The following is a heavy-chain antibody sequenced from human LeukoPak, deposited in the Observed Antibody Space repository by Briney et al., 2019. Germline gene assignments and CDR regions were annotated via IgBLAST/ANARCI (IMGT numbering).Heavy chain of an antibody. CDR1: GGSFSGYY. CDR2: IYYSGNT. V-gene: IGHV4-34*11. Sequence: SETLSLTCAVYGGSFSGYYWGWIRQPPGKGLEWIGSIYYSGNTYYNPSLMSRVTISVDTSKNQFSLNLSSVTAADTAAYFCARAPHFFDISGSRYYFDYWGQGTLVTISS. D-gene: IGHD3-22*01. CDR3: ARAPHFFDISGSRYYFDY. J-gene: IGHJ4*02.